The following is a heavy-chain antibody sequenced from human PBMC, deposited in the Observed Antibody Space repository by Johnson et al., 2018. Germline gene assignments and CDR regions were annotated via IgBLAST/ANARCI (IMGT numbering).Heavy chain of an antibody. D-gene: IGHD3-10*01. V-gene: IGHV3-9*03. J-gene: IGHJ3*02. CDR3: VKEMRFGELLGAGDGFDI. Sequence: EVQLVESGGGWVQPGRSLRLSCAASGFTFDDYAMHWVRQAPGKGLEWVSGISWNSGNKGYADSVKGRFTISRDNANLYLQMNSLRAEDMALYYCVKEMRFGELLGAGDGFDIWGQGTMVTVSS. CDR1: GFTFDDYA. CDR2: ISWNSGNK.